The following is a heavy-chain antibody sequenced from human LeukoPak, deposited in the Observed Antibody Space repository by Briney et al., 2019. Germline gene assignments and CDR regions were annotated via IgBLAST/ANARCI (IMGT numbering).Heavy chain of an antibody. J-gene: IGHJ6*03. Sequence: ASVKVSCKASGYTFTSYDINWVRQATGQGLEWMGWMNPNSGNTGYAQKFQGRVTMTRNTSTSTAYMELSSLRSEDTAVYYCARAPTYDFWSGYYVYYYYYYMDVWGKGTTASVSS. CDR2: MNPNSGNT. CDR3: ARAPTYDFWSGYYVYYYYYYMDV. D-gene: IGHD3-3*01. V-gene: IGHV1-8*01. CDR1: GYTFTSYD.